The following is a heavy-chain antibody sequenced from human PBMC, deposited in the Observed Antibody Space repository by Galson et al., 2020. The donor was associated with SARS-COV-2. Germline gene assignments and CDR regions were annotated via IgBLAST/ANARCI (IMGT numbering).Heavy chain of an antibody. J-gene: IGHJ6*02. CDR3: ARDMVRGVIITYYGMDV. Sequence: GESLKISCAASGFTFSDYYMSWIRQAPGKGLEWVSYISSSGSTIYYADSVKGRFTISRDNAKNSLYLQMNSLRAEDTAVYYCARDMVRGVIITYYGMDVWGQGTTVTVSS. CDR2: ISSSGSTI. CDR1: GFTFSDYY. D-gene: IGHD3-10*01. V-gene: IGHV3-11*01.